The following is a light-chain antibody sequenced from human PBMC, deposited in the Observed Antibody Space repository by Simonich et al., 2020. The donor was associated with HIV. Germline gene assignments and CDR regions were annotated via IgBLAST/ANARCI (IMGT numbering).Light chain of an antibody. CDR1: QSVSSN. Sequence: EIVMTQSPATLSVSPGERATLSCRASQSVSSNLAWYQQKPGQAPRLLIYGASTRATCIPARFSGSGSGTEFTLTISRLEPEDFANYYCQQRTNWPPLTFGGGTKVEIK. CDR2: GAS. J-gene: IGKJ4*01. V-gene: IGKV3-15*01. CDR3: QQRTNWPPLT.